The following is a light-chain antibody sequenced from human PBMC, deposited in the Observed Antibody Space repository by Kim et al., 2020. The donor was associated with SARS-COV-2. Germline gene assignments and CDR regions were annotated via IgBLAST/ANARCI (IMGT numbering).Light chain of an antibody. CDR1: SSDVGGYNY. CDR3: SSYTSSSTWV. J-gene: IGLJ1*01. Sequence: QSALTQPASVSGSPGQSITISCTGTSSDVGGYNYVSWYQQHPGKAPKLMIYDVSKRPSGVSNRFSGSKSGNTASLTISGLQAEDEADHYCSSYTSSSTWVFGTGTKVTVL. V-gene: IGLV2-14*01. CDR2: DVS.